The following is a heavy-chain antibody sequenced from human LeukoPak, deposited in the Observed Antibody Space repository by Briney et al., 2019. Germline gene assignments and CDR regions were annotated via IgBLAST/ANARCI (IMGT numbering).Heavy chain of an antibody. J-gene: IGHJ5*02. CDR2: IYPGDSDT. Sequence: GESLKISCKGSGYSFTSYWIGWVRQMPGKGLEWMGIIYPGDSDTRYSPSFQGQVTISADKSISTAYLQWSSLKASDTAMYYCARHDGSSYDFWSGYYLNWFDPWGQGTLVTVSS. CDR3: ARHDGSSYDFWSGYYLNWFDP. V-gene: IGHV5-51*01. CDR1: GYSFTSYW. D-gene: IGHD3-3*01.